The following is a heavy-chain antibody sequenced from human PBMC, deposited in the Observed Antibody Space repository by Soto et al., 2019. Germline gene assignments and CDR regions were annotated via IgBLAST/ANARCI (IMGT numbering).Heavy chain of an antibody. V-gene: IGHV3-30*18. J-gene: IGHJ4*02. CDR1: GFTFSRSG. Sequence: GGSLRLSCAASGFTFSRSGMHWFRQAPGKGLEWMAVISNEGRDKYYADSVKGRFTISRDNSRNTVFLQMNSLGPEDTAVYYCAKDLGSSRTYYFDYWGQGTPVTVYS. CDR2: ISNEGRDK. CDR3: AKDLGSSRTYYFDY. D-gene: IGHD6-19*01.